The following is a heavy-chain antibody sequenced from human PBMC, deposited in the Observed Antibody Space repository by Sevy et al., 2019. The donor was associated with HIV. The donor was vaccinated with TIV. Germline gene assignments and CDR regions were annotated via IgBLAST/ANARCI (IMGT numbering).Heavy chain of an antibody. D-gene: IGHD3-22*01. CDR3: ARSQAYYYDSSGYYYTWGAFDI. Sequence: GGSLRLSCEASGFTVSSNYMSWVRQAPGRGLEWVSVIYSGGGIYYADSVKGRFTISRDNFKNTLYLQMNSLRAEDTAVYYCARSQAYYYDSSGYYYTWGAFDIWGQGTMVTVSS. J-gene: IGHJ3*02. V-gene: IGHV3-53*01. CDR1: GFTVSSNY. CDR2: IYSGGGI.